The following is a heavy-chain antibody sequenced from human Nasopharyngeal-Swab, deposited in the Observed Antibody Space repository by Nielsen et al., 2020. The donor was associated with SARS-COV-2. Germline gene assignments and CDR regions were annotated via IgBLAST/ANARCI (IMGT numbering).Heavy chain of an antibody. Sequence: GESLKISCAASGFTFSSYWMSWVRQAPGKGLEWVANIKQDGSEKYYVDSVKGRFTISRENAKNSLYLQMNSLRAEDTAVYYCARDSFSRVGAAGSSHYYYYGMDVWGQGTTVTVSS. CDR1: GFTFSSYW. V-gene: IGHV3-7*01. CDR3: ARDSFSRVGAAGSSHYYYYGMDV. J-gene: IGHJ6*02. D-gene: IGHD6-13*01. CDR2: IKQDGSEK.